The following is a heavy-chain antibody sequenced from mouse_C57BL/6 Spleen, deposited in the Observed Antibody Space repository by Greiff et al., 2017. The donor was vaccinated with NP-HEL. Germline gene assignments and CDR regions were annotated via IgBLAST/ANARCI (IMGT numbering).Heavy chain of an antibody. CDR1: GYSITSGYY. J-gene: IGHJ4*01. CDR3: ARKCNYYAKDY. Sequence: EVQLVESGPGLVKPSQSLSLTCSVTGYSITSGYYWNWIRQFPGNKLEWMGYISYDGSNNYNPSLKNRISITRDTSKNQFFLKLNSVTTEDTATYYCARKCNYYAKDYRGQGTSVTVSS. CDR2: ISYDGSN. D-gene: IGHD1-3*01. V-gene: IGHV3-6*01.